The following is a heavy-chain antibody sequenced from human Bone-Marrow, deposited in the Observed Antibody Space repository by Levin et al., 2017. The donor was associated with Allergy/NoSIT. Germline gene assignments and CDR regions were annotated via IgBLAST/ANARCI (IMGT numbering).Heavy chain of an antibody. CDR1: GGTFSSYT. J-gene: IGHJ2*01. CDR3: ASSGGDYYGWYFDL. CDR2: IIPILGIA. D-gene: IGHD3-10*01. V-gene: IGHV1-69*02. Sequence: SVKVSCKASGGTFSSYTISWVRQAPGQGLEWMGRIIPILGIANYAQKFQGRVTITADKSTSTAYMELSSLRSEDTAVYYCASSGGDYYGWYFDLWGRGTLVTVSS.